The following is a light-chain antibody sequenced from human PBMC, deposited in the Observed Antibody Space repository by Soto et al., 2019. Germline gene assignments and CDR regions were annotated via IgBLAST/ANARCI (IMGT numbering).Light chain of an antibody. CDR2: EVS. CDR3: SSYAGSNNREV. J-gene: IGLJ2*01. V-gene: IGLV2-8*01. Sequence: QPVLTQPPSASGSPGQSVTISCTGTSSDVGGYNYVSWYQQHPGKAPKLMIYEVSKRPSGVPDRFSGSKSGNTASLTVSGLQAEDEADYYCSSYAGSNNREVFGGGTKLTVL. CDR1: SSDVGGYNY.